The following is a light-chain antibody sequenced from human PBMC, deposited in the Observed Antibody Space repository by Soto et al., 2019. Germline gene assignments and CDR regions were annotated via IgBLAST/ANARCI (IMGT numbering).Light chain of an antibody. CDR3: QQYGTSPWT. J-gene: IGKJ1*01. V-gene: IGKV3-20*01. CDR2: VAL. Sequence: EIVLTQSPGTLSLSPGERATISCRASQSISSNYLAWYQQKPGQAPRLLIYVALSRAVGIPDNFSGSGSGTDFTLTIYRLEPEDFAVYYCQQYGTSPWTFGQGTKVEIK. CDR1: QSISSNY.